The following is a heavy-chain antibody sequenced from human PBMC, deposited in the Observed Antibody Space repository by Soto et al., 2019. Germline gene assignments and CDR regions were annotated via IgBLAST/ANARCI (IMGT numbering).Heavy chain of an antibody. V-gene: IGHV3-11*05. D-gene: IGHD2-15*01. CDR3: AREWWLGGYFDL. CDR2: ISSSSSYT. J-gene: IGHJ2*01. Sequence: QVQLVESGGGLVKPGGSLRLSCAASGFTFSDYYMSWIRQAPGKGLEWVSYISSSSSYTNYADSVKGRFTISRDNAKNSLYLQMNSLRAEDTAVYYCAREWWLGGYFDLWGRGTLVTVSS. CDR1: GFTFSDYY.